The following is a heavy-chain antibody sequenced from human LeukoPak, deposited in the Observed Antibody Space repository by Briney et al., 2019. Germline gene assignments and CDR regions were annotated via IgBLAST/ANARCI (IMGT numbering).Heavy chain of an antibody. J-gene: IGHJ1*01. Sequence: PSETLSLTCTVSGDSMNEYYWSWVRQPPGQGLEWIGYVYYSGSTTYNPSLKSRVNITIDTSKNQFSLTLTSVTAADTAMYYCARNAGKYYRYFQHWGQGTVVSVSS. CDR1: GDSMNEYY. CDR3: ARNAGKYYRYFQH. V-gene: IGHV4-59*01. CDR2: VYYSGST. D-gene: IGHD2/OR15-2a*01.